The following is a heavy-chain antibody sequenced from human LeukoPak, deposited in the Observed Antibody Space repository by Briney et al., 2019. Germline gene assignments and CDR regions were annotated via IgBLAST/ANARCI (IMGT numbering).Heavy chain of an antibody. V-gene: IGHV3-74*01. Sequence: GGSLRLSCAASGFSFSSYWMHWVRQAPGTGLVWVSRIKSDGSTTNYADFVKGRFTISRDNAKNTLYLQMNSLRAEDTAVYYGARVGGRISTGGDYWGQGTLVTVSS. CDR2: IKSDGSTT. J-gene: IGHJ4*02. CDR3: ARVGGRISTGGDY. CDR1: GFSFSSYW. D-gene: IGHD1-14*01.